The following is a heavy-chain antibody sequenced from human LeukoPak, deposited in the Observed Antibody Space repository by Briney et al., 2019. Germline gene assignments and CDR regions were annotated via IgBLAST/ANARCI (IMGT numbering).Heavy chain of an antibody. J-gene: IGHJ4*02. D-gene: IGHD5-18*01. Sequence: EASVTVSCKASGYTFTGYYMHWVRQAPGQGLEWMGWINPNTGGTNYAQKFQGRVTMTRDTSISTAYMELNRLRSDDTAVYYCARGEYSYGNDYWGQGTLVTVSS. CDR2: INPNTGGT. CDR3: ARGEYSYGNDY. V-gene: IGHV1-2*02. CDR1: GYTFTGYY.